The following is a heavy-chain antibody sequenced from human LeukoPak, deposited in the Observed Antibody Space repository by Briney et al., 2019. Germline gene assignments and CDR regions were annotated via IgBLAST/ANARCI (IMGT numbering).Heavy chain of an antibody. CDR2: ITGSSTWT. CDR1: GFTFGNFG. D-gene: IGHD3-10*01. J-gene: IGHJ2*01. CDR3: ARELISSGTGYFDL. V-gene: IGHV3-23*01. Sequence: GGSLRLSCEASGFTFGNFGMTWVRQAPGKGLQWVSGITGSSTWTYYAASVKGRFTVSRDNSQNTLHLQMNSLRADDTAVYYCARELISSGTGYFDLWGRGTLVTVSS.